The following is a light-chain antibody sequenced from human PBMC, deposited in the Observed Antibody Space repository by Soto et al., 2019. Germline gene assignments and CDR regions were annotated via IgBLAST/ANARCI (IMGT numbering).Light chain of an antibody. CDR3: QQYET. V-gene: IGKV3-20*01. Sequence: EIVLTQSPGTLSLSPGERATLSCRASQSVSSSYLAWYQQKPGQAPRLLIYGASSRATRIPDRVNGSGSETDFTLTISRLEPEDFAVYYCQQYETFGQGTKLEIK. J-gene: IGKJ2*01. CDR2: GAS. CDR1: QSVSSSY.